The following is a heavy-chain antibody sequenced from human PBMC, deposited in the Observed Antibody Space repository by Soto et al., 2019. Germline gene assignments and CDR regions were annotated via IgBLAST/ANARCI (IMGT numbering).Heavy chain of an antibody. CDR2: ISWNSGTI. Sequence: AASGFTFDDYGMSWVRQAPGKGLEWVSGISWNSGTIVYADSVKGRFTISRNNAKNSLYLQMNSLRGEDTAIYYCARQAAAGKYYYAMDVWGQGTTVTVSS. V-gene: IGHV3-20*03. CDR3: ARQAAAGKYYYAMDV. D-gene: IGHD6-13*01. CDR1: GFTFDDYG. J-gene: IGHJ6*02.